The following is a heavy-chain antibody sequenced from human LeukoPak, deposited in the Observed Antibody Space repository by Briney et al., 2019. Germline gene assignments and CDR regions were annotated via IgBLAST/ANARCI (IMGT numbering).Heavy chain of an antibody. CDR3: VRDRTTGSWGRYYYYGMDV. D-gene: IGHD1-1*01. CDR1: GFTFSTYC. V-gene: IGHV3-21*06. CDR2: ISSNSRYI. Sequence: TGGSLRLSCATSGFTFSTYCMNWVRQAPGKGLEWVSSISSNSRYIHNADSLKGRFTISRDNAKNSLYLEMNSLRAEDTAVYYCVRDRTTGSWGRYYYYGMDVWGQGTTVTVSS. J-gene: IGHJ6*02.